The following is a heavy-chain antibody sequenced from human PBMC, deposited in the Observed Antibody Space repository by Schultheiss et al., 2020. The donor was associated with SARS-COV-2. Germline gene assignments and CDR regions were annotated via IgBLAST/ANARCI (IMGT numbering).Heavy chain of an antibody. V-gene: IGHV3-33*01. CDR1: GFTFSSYG. CDR3: ARGGIGDSGYDYWFDP. D-gene: IGHD5-12*01. J-gene: IGHJ5*02. Sequence: GGSLRLSCAASGFTFSSYGMHWVRQAPGKGLEWVAVIWYDGSNKYYADSVKGRFTISRDNSKNTLYLQMNSLRAEDTAVYYCARGGIGDSGYDYWFDPWGQGTLVTVSS. CDR2: IWYDGSNK.